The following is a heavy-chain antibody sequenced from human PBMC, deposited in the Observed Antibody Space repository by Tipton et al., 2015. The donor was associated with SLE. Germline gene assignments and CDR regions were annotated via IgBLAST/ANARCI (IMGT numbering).Heavy chain of an antibody. Sequence: QLVQSGAEVKKPGASVKVSCKASGYTFSSYGISWVRQAPGQGLEWMGWISAYNGNTNYAQKFQGKVTMTTEKTTTTAYMEMRSLRSDEAAVCYCAREGRGRGKRGAFDIWGQGTMVTVSS. J-gene: IGHJ3*02. CDR3: AREGRGRGKRGAFDI. CDR1: GYTFSSYG. V-gene: IGHV1-18*01. D-gene: IGHD3-16*01. CDR2: ISAYNGNT.